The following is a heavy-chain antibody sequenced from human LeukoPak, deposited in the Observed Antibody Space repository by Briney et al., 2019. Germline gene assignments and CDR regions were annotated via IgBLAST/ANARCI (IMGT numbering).Heavy chain of an antibody. CDR2: ISGSGGST. D-gene: IGHD1-14*01. CDR3: ARSGRPGYYYYYMDV. Sequence: PGGSLRLSCAASGFTFSSYAMSWVRQAPGKGLEWVSAISGSGGSTYYADSVKGRFTISRDNSKNTLYLQMNSLRAEDTAVYYCARSGRPGYYYYYMDVWGKGTTAIVS. V-gene: IGHV3-23*01. CDR1: GFTFSSYA. J-gene: IGHJ6*03.